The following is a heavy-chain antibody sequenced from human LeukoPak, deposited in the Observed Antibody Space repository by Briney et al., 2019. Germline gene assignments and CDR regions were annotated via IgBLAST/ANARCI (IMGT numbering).Heavy chain of an antibody. CDR1: GFTFSSSS. J-gene: IGHJ5*02. CDR2: IISSSTYI. D-gene: IGHD1/OR15-1a*01. Sequence: GGSLRLSCAASGFTFSSSSMNWVRQAPGKGLEWVSSIISSSTYIYYADSVKGRFTISRDNAKNSLYLQMNSLRAEDTAVYYCASRSINWYRGNNWFDPWGQGTLVTVSS. CDR3: ASRSINWYRGNNWFDP. V-gene: IGHV3-21*01.